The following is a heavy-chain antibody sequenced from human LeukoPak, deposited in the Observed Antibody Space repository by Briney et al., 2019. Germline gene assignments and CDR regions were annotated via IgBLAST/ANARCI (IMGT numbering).Heavy chain of an antibody. Sequence: SETLSLTCSVSGDSVSRSDSYWDWIRQPPGKGLEWIGTIYYSGRTYYSPSLESRVTMSVDPSNNQFSLNLRSVTAADTALYYCARRRYYDGSGYLEWGQGTLLSVSS. CDR1: GDSVSRSDSY. V-gene: IGHV4-39*01. D-gene: IGHD3-22*01. CDR3: ARRRYYDGSGYLE. J-gene: IGHJ1*01. CDR2: IYYSGRT.